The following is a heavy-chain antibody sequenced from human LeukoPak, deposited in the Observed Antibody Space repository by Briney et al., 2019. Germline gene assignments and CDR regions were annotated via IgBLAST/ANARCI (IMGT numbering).Heavy chain of an antibody. CDR1: GFTFSSYS. Sequence: GGSLRLSCAASGFTFSSYSVNWVRQAPGKGLEWVSSISSSSSYIYYADSVKGRFTISRDNAKNSLYLQMNSLRAEDTAVYYCARDFPMIVVVNAFDIWGQGTMVTVSS. CDR3: ARDFPMIVVVNAFDI. CDR2: ISSSSSYI. D-gene: IGHD3-22*01. V-gene: IGHV3-21*01. J-gene: IGHJ3*02.